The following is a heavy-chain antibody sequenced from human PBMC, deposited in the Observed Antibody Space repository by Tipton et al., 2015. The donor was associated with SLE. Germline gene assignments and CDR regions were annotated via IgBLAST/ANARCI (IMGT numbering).Heavy chain of an antibody. V-gene: IGHV3-53*05. CDR1: GFTVSSNY. CDR3: ARLGSYWANDAFDI. Sequence: SLRLSCAASGFTVSSNYMSWVRQAPGKGLEWVSVIYSGGSTYYADSVKGRFTISRDNSKNTLYLQMGSLRAEDMAVYYCARLGSYWANDAFDIWGQGTMVTVSS. CDR2: IYSGGST. J-gene: IGHJ3*02. D-gene: IGHD1-26*01.